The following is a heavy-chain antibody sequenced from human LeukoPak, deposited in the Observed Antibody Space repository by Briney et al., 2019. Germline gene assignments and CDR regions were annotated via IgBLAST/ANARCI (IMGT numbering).Heavy chain of an antibody. CDR3: ARASISAAGPVLIDY. V-gene: IGHV1-2*02. J-gene: IGHJ4*02. D-gene: IGHD3-10*01. CDR1: GYTFTGYY. Sequence: ASAKVSCNTFGYTFTGYYMHWVRQAPGQGLEWMGWINPNSGGTNYAQKFQGRVTMTRDTSISTAYMEVSRLRSNDTAVYHCARASISAAGPVLIDYWGQGTLVTVSS. CDR2: INPNSGGT.